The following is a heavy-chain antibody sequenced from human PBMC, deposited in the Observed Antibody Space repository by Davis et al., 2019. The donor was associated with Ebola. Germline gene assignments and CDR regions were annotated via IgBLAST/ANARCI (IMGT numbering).Heavy chain of an antibody. D-gene: IGHD2-15*01. CDR1: GVSISSSNR. V-gene: IGHV4-4*02. CDR2: IYHSGST. Sequence: MPSETLSLTCAVSGVSISSSNRWSWVRQPPGKGLEWIGEIYHSGSTNYNPSLKSRVTISVDTSKNQFSLKLSSVTAADTAVYYCARVLRLGYCSGGSCRHNWFDPWGQGTLVTVSS. CDR3: ARVLRLGYCSGGSCRHNWFDP. J-gene: IGHJ5*02.